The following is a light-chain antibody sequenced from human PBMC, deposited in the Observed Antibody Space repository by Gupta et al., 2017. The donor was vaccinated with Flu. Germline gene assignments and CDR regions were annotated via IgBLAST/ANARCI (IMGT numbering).Light chain of an antibody. V-gene: IGKV3-15*01. CDR1: QRFSSN. J-gene: IGKJ3*01. CDR3: QQYNNWPIT. CDR2: GAS. Sequence: DIVMPQSPAPLSVSPGDRATLSCRASQRFSSNLAWYQQKPGQAPRLLIYGASSRATGIPARCSGSGSGTEFTLTSSSLQSEVVAFYYCQQYNNWPITFGPGTKVDIK.